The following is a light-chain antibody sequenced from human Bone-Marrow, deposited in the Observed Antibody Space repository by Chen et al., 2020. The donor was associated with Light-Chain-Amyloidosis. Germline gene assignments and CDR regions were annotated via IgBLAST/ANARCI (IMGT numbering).Light chain of an antibody. J-gene: IGLJ3*02. CDR1: NIGSTR. CDR2: DDS. CDR3: QGWDRSSDRPV. V-gene: IGLV3-21*02. Sequence: SYVLTQPSSGSWAPGQTATLPCGGNNIGSTRVHGYQQTPGQAPLLVVYDDSDRPSGIPERLSGSNSGNTATLTISRVEAGDEADYYCQGWDRSSDRPVFGGGTKLTVL.